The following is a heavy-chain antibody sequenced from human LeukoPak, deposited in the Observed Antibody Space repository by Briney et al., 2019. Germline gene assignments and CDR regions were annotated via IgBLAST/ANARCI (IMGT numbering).Heavy chain of an antibody. CDR1: GGSFSGYY. D-gene: IGHD3-3*01. J-gene: IGHJ4*02. Sequence: PSETLSLTCAVYGGSFSGYYWSWIRQPPGKGLEWIGEINHSGSTNYNPSLKSRVTISVDTSKNQFSLKLSSVTAADTAVYYCARGAPYDFWSGYCFDYWGQGTLVTVSS. CDR3: ARGAPYDFWSGYCFDY. CDR2: INHSGST. V-gene: IGHV4-34*01.